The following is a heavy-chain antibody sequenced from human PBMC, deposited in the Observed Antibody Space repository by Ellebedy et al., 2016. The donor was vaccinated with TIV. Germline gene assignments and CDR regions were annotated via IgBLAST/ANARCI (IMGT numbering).Heavy chain of an antibody. J-gene: IGHJ6*02. Sequence: AASVKVSCKASGGTFSTYAFSWARQAPGQGLEWMGRIIPIFGTSYYEQKLQGRVTITADESTNTAYPEVDSLRSEDTAINYCAREGRTRGYSSGRYQDSFYGMDVWGQGTTVTVSS. V-gene: IGHV1-69*13. CDR3: AREGRTRGYSSGRYQDSFYGMDV. D-gene: IGHD2-15*01. CDR2: IIPIFGTS. CDR1: GGTFSTYA.